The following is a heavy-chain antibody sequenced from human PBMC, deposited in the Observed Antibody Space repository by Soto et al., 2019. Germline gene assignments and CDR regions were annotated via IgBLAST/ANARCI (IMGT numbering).Heavy chain of an antibody. V-gene: IGHV4-34*01. Sequence: SETLSLTCAVYGGSFSGYYLSWIRQPPGKGLEWIGEINHSGSTNYNPSLKSRVTISVDTSKNQFSLKLSSVTAADTAVYYCARTVIFGVVIMRFDYWGQGTLVTVSS. D-gene: IGHD3-3*01. CDR2: INHSGST. CDR3: ARTVIFGVVIMRFDY. CDR1: GGSFSGYY. J-gene: IGHJ4*02.